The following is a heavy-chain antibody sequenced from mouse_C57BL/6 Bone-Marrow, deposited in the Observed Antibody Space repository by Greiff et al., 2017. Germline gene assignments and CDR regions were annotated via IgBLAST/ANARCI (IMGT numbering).Heavy chain of an antibody. Sequence: VQLKESGAELVRPGASVKLSCTASGFNIKDDYMHWVKQRPEQGLEWIGWIDPENGDTEYASKFQGKATITADTSSNTAYLQLSSLISEDTAVYYCTTIFTTGYWGQGTTLTVSS. CDR3: TTIFTTGY. V-gene: IGHV14-4*01. J-gene: IGHJ2*01. CDR1: GFNIKDDY. CDR2: IDPENGDT. D-gene: IGHD1-1*01.